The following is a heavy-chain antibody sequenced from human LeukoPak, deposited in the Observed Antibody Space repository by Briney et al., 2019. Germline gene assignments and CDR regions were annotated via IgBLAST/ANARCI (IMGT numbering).Heavy chain of an antibody. J-gene: IGHJ4*02. CDR3: ARRGDSSGYYVFDY. CDR2: FYYSGST. Sequence: PSETLSLTCTVSGGSISSYYWSWIRQPPGKRLEWIGYFYYSGSTNYNPSLKSRVTISVDTSKNQFSLKLSSVTAADTAVYYCARRGDSSGYYVFDYWGQGTLVTVSS. V-gene: IGHV4-59*08. D-gene: IGHD3-22*01. CDR1: GGSISSYY.